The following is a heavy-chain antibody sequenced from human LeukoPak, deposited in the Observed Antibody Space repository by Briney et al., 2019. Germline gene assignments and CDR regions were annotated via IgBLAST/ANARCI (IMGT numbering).Heavy chain of an antibody. D-gene: IGHD5-18*01. V-gene: IGHV3-21*01. Sequence: GGSLRLSCAASGFTFSSNAMNWVRQAPGKGLEWVSSISSSGGNTYYADSVKGRFTISRDNAKNSQYLQMNSLRAEDTAVYFCARTEYSYGAPIYWGRGTLVTVSS. CDR3: ARTEYSYGAPIY. CDR2: ISSSGGNT. CDR1: GFTFSSNA. J-gene: IGHJ4*02.